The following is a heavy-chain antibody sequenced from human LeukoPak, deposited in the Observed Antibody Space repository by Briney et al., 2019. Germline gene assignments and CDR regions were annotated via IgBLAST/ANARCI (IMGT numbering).Heavy chain of an antibody. V-gene: IGHV3-21*01. CDR2: ISSSSSYI. J-gene: IGHJ4*02. CDR3: ARGFLTYYYDSSGYYPFDY. Sequence: PGGSLRLSCAASGFTFSSYSMNWVRQAPGQGLERVSSISSSSSYIYYADSVKGRFTISRDNAKNSLYLQMNSLRAEDTAVYYCARGFLTYYYDSSGYYPFDYWGQGTLVTVSS. D-gene: IGHD3-22*01. CDR1: GFTFSSYS.